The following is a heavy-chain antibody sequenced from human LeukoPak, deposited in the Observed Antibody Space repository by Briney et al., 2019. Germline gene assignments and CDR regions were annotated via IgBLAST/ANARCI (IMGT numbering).Heavy chain of an antibody. J-gene: IGHJ4*02. D-gene: IGHD3-10*01. CDR2: ISAYNGNT. CDR3: ARDPSLWFGDPGDRQVDY. Sequence: GASVKVSCKASGYTFTSYGISWVRQAPGQGLEWMGWISAYNGNTNYAQKLQGRVTMTTDTSTSTAYMELRSLRSDDTAVYYCARDPSLWFGDPGDRQVDYWGQGTLVTVSS. CDR1: GYTFTSYG. V-gene: IGHV1-18*01.